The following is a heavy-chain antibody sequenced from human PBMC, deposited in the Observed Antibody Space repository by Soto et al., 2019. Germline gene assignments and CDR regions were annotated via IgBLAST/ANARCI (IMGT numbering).Heavy chain of an antibody. V-gene: IGHV1-69*13. CDR3: ARVGYYYDSSGYFDY. J-gene: IGHJ4*02. CDR2: IIPIFGTA. CDR1: GGTFSSYS. D-gene: IGHD3-22*01. Sequence: SVKVSCKASGGTFSSYSISWVRQAPGQGLEWMGGIIPIFGTANYAQKFQGRVTITADESTSTAYMELSSLRSEDTAVYYCARVGYYYDSSGYFDYWGQGTLVTVSS.